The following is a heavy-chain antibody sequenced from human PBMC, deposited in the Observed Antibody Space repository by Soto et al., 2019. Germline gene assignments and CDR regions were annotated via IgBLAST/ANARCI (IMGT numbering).Heavy chain of an antibody. CDR2: ITSSSTTI. J-gene: IGHJ5*02. V-gene: IGHV3-48*02. CDR1: GFTFSTYS. CDR3: ARDNGIAGSFDP. D-gene: IGHD6-13*01. Sequence: EMQLVKSGGGLVQPGGSLRLSCAASGFTFSTYSMNWVRQAPGKGLEWISYITSSSTTIFYADSVKGRFTISRDNAKNSLYLQMNSLRDEDTSVYYCARDNGIAGSFDPWGQGTLVTVSS.